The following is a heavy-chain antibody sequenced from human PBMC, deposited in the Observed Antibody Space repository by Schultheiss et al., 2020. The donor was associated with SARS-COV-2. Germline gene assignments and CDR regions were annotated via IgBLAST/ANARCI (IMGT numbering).Heavy chain of an antibody. J-gene: IGHJ6*02. V-gene: IGHV4-61*08. CDR1: GGSISSGGYY. D-gene: IGHD3-10*01. CDR3: ARDSRSRNYYGSGTDYGMDV. CDR2: INHSGST. Sequence: SQTLSLTCTVSGGSISSGGYYWSWIRQPPGKGLEWIGEINHSGSTNYNPSLKSRVTISVDTSKNQFSLKLSSVTAADTAVYYCARDSRSRNYYGSGTDYGMDVWGQGTTVTVSS.